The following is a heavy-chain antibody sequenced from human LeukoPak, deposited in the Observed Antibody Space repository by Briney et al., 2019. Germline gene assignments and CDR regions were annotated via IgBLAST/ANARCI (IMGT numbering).Heavy chain of an antibody. J-gene: IGHJ5*02. CDR3: ARLAADLWFDP. CDR2: INHSGST. D-gene: IGHD6-13*01. CDR1: GGSFSGYY. V-gene: IGHV4-34*01. Sequence: SETLSLTCAVYGGSFSGYYWSWIRQPPGKGLEWVGEINHSGSTNNNPSLKSRVTISVDTSKNQFSLKLSSVTAADTAVYYCARLAADLWFDPWGQGTLVTVSS.